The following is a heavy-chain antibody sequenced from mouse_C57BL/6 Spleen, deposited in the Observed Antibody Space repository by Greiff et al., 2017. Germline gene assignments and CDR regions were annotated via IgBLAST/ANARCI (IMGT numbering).Heavy chain of an antibody. V-gene: IGHV1-64*01. Sequence: QVQLQQPGAELVKPGASVKLSCKASGYTFTSYWMHWVKQRPGQGLEWIGMIHPNSGSTNYNEKFKSKATLTVDKSSSTAYMQLSSLTSEDAAVYYCARGLRDWYFDVWGTGTTVTVSS. CDR3: ARGLRDWYFDV. CDR2: IHPNSGST. J-gene: IGHJ1*03. CDR1: GYTFTSYW. D-gene: IGHD1-1*01.